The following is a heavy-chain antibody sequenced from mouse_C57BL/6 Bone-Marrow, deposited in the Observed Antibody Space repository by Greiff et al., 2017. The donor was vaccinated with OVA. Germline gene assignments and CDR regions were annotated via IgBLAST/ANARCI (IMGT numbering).Heavy chain of an antibody. J-gene: IGHJ2*01. CDR2: IDPENGAT. CDR3: TTYRY. Sequence: EVKLQESGAELVRPGASVKLSCTASGFNIKDDYMHWVKERPEQGLEWIGWIDPENGATEYASKFQGKATITADTSSKTVYLHLSSLTSEDTSVYYCTTYRYWGQGTTLTVSA. CDR1: GFNIKDDY. V-gene: IGHV14-4*01.